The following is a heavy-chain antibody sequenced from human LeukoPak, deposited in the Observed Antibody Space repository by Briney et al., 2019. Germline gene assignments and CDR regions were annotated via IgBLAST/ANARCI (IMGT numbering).Heavy chain of an antibody. J-gene: IGHJ4*02. CDR2: IYSGGNT. CDR3: ARDRVGATTNFDY. Sequence: PGGSLRLSCAASGFTVSSNYMSWVRQAPGKGLDWVSVIYSGGNTYYADSVKGRFTISRDNSKNTLYLQMNSQRAEDTAVYYCARDRVGATTNFDYWGQETLVTVSS. D-gene: IGHD1-26*01. V-gene: IGHV3-53*01. CDR1: GFTVSSNY.